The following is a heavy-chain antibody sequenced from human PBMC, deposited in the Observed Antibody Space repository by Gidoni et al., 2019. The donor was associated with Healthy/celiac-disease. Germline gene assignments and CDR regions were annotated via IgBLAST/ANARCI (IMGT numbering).Heavy chain of an antibody. D-gene: IGHD5-18*01. CDR3: ARERDAALVIDY. V-gene: IGHV3-21*01. J-gene: IGHJ4*02. CDR2: ISSRSSYI. CDR1: GFTFSTYR. Sequence: EVELVESGGGLVKPGGSLRLSCGAYGFTFSTYRMNWVRQAPGKGLEWFSSISSRSSYIYYADSVKGRFTISRDNAKNSLYLQMNSLRAEDTSVYYWARERDAALVIDYWGQGTLVTVSS.